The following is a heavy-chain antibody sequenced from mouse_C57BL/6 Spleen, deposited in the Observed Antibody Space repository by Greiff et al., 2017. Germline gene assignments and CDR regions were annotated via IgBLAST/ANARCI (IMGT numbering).Heavy chain of an antibody. CDR2: ISNGGGST. CDR3: ARRGGYYEYDGYAMDY. Sequence: EVKLMESGGGLVQPGGSLKLSCAASGFTFSDYYMYWVRQTPEKRLEWVAYISNGGGSTYYPDTVKGRFTISRDNAKNTLYLQMGRLKSEDTAMYYCARRGGYYEYDGYAMDYWGQGTSVT. CDR1: GFTFSDYY. V-gene: IGHV5-12*01. D-gene: IGHD2-4*01. J-gene: IGHJ4*01.